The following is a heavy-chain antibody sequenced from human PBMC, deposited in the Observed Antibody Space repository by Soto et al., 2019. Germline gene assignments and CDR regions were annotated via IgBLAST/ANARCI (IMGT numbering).Heavy chain of an antibody. J-gene: IGHJ4*02. CDR1: GGSISSYY. CDR3: ARHSGYNSSWYIDY. Sequence: SETLSLTCSVSGGSISSYYWSWIRQPPGKGLEWIGYIYLSGRTNYKPSLKSRVTISVDTSKNQFSLKLTSVTAADTAVYFCARHSGYNSSWYIDYWGQGTMVT. CDR2: IYLSGRT. D-gene: IGHD6-13*01. V-gene: IGHV4-59*08.